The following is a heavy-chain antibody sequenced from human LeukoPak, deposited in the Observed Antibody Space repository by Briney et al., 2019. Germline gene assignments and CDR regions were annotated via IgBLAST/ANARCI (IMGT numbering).Heavy chain of an antibody. V-gene: IGHV3-7*01. Sequence: GGSLRLSCAASGFTFSTYWMSWVRQAPGKGLEWVANIKQDGSEKYYVDSVKGLFTISRDNAKNSLYLQMNSLRAEDTAVYYCARVSRDFYSNYYYYYGMDVWGQGTTVTVSS. CDR1: GFTFSTYW. CDR2: IKQDGSEK. J-gene: IGHJ6*02. CDR3: ARVSRDFYSNYYYYYGMDV. D-gene: IGHD4-4*01.